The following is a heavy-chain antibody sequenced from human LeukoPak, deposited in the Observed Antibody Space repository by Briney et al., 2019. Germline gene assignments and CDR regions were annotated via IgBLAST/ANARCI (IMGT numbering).Heavy chain of an antibody. V-gene: IGHV1-8*01. CDR2: MNPNSGNT. Sequence: ASVKVSCKASGYTFTSYDINWVRQATGQGLEWMGWMNPNSGNTGYAQKFQGRVTMTRNTSISTAYMGLSSLRSEDTAVYYCARGVRGRPPYYYYFDYWGQGTLVTVSS. CDR1: GYTFTSYD. J-gene: IGHJ4*02. D-gene: IGHD3-22*01. CDR3: ARGVRGRPPYYYYFDY.